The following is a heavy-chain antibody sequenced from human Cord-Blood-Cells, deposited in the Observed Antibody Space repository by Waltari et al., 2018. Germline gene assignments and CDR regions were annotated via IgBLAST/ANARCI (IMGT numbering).Heavy chain of an antibody. Sequence: EVQLVESGGVVVQPGGSLRLSCAASGFTFDDYAVHWVRQAPGKGLEWVSLISWDGGSTYYADSVKGRFTISRDNSKNSLYLQMNSLRAEDTALYYCAKDNSNYFDYWGQGTLVTVAS. D-gene: IGHD4-4*01. CDR1: GFTFDDYA. CDR2: ISWDGGST. V-gene: IGHV3-43D*03. CDR3: AKDNSNYFDY. J-gene: IGHJ4*02.